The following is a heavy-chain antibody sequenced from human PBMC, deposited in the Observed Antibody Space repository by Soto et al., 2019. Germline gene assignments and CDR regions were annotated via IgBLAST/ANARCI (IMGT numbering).Heavy chain of an antibody. V-gene: IGHV3-53*01. Sequence: PGGSLRLSCAASGFTVSSNYMSWVRQAPGKGLEWVSVIYSGGSTYYADSVKGRFTISRDNSKYTLYLQMNSLRAEDTAVYYCARDLGDEQQLVPAYYYGMDVWGQGTTVTVSS. CDR2: IYSGGST. CDR1: GFTVSSNY. J-gene: IGHJ6*02. D-gene: IGHD6-13*01. CDR3: ARDLGDEQQLVPAYYYGMDV.